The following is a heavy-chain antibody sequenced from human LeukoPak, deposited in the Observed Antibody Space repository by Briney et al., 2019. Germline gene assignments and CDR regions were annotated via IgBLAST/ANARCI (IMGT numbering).Heavy chain of an antibody. J-gene: IGHJ4*02. D-gene: IGHD6-13*01. V-gene: IGHV3-11*01. CDR1: GFTFSDYY. CDR3: ARMKGAAAATFEF. Sequence: GGSLRLSCAASGFTFSDYYMSWIRQAPGKGLEWVSDIGRIETPMNYADPVKGRFTISRDNAKNSLYLDMTSLRGEDTAVYYCARMKGAAAATFEFWGQGSLVTVSS. CDR2: IGRIETPM.